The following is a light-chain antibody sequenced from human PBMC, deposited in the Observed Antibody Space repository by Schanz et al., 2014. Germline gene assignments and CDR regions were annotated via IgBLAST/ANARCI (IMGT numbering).Light chain of an antibody. CDR2: GAS. V-gene: IGKV3-20*01. CDR3: QQYGNSPPFT. J-gene: IGKJ2*01. Sequence: EIVMTQSPGTLSVSPGERATLSCRASQSVRSNLAWYQQKPGQAPRLLIYGASTRATGIPDRFSGSGSGTDFTLTISRLEPEDFAVYYCQQYGNSPPFTFGQGTRLEIK. CDR1: QSVRSN.